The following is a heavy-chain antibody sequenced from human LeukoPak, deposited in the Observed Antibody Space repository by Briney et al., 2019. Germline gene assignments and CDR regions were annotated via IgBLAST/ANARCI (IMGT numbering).Heavy chain of an antibody. V-gene: IGHV3-23*01. CDR2: ISGSGGVT. CDR1: GLTFSSYA. D-gene: IGHD2-2*01. Sequence: GGSLRLSCAASGLTFSSYAMSWVRQAPGKGLEWVSTISGSGGVTYYPDSVRGRFTISRDNSKNTLYLQMNSLRAEDTAVYYCARDTKGYCSSTSCYRYYYYGMDVWGQGTTVTVSS. CDR3: ARDTKGYCSSTSCYRYYYYGMDV. J-gene: IGHJ6*02.